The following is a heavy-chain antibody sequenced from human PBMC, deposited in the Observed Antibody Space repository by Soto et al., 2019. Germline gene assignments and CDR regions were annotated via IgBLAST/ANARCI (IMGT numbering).Heavy chain of an antibody. D-gene: IGHD4-17*01. V-gene: IGHV1-18*01. CDR1: GYRFPSFG. J-gene: IGHJ4*02. Sequence: QVQLVQSGPEVKKPGASVKVSCEVSGYRFPSFGINWVRQAPGHGLEWVGWVNPDNHNTNYAQNLQHRVSLTTDTSTNTAFLELRYLTSDDTAVYYCARVRFGDAFDYWGQGTLVTVSS. CDR3: ARVRFGDAFDY. CDR2: VNPDNHNT.